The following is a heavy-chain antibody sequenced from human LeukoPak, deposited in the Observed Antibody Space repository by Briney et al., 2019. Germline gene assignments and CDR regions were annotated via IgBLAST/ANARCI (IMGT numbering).Heavy chain of an antibody. CDR3: ARDPYDFWSGYPPYYFDY. Sequence: GGSLRLSCAASGFTFSSYSMNWVRQAPGKGLEWVSYISSSSSTIYYADPVKGRFTISRDNAKNSLYLQMNSLRAEDTAVYYCARDPYDFWSGYPPYYFDYWGQGTLVTVSS. J-gene: IGHJ4*02. CDR1: GFTFSSYS. D-gene: IGHD3-3*01. CDR2: ISSSSSTI. V-gene: IGHV3-48*04.